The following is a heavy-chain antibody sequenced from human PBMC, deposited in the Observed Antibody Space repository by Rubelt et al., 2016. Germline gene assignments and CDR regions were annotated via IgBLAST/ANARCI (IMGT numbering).Heavy chain of an antibody. J-gene: IGHJ6*02. CDR2: FDYSGST. D-gene: IGHD2-2*01. V-gene: IGHV4-39*01. Sequence: QLQLQESGPGLVKPSETLSLTCTVSGGSINTRPYHRGWIRQPPGKGLEWIGSFDYSGSTYYNPSLKSRVTISVDTSKNQFSLNRGALTAADTAGYYCARQHCSSTSCYYYYGMDVWGQGTTVTVSS. CDR1: GGSINTRPYH. CDR3: ARQHCSSTSCYYYYGMDV.